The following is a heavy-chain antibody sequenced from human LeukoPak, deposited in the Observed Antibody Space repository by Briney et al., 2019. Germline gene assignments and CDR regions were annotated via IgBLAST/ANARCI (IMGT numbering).Heavy chain of an antibody. Sequence: GGSLRLSRAASGFSFNSYPMNWVRQAPGKGLEWVSNVRPGDRARFYADSVRGRFTISRDDAKNSLYLQMNSLRDEDTAVYYCATDSHYAFDFWGLGTLVTVSS. D-gene: IGHD4-17*01. J-gene: IGHJ4*02. V-gene: IGHV3-48*02. CDR2: VRPGDRAR. CDR3: ATDSHYAFDF. CDR1: GFSFNSYP.